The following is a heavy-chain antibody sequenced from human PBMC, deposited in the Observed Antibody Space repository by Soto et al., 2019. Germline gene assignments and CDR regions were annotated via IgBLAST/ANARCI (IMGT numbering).Heavy chain of an antibody. J-gene: IGHJ4*02. V-gene: IGHV4-30-2*01. CDR1: GGSISSGGYS. D-gene: IGHD2-2*01. Sequence: SETLSLTCAVSGGSISSGGYSWSWIRQPPGKGLEWIGYIYHSGSTYYNPSLKSRFTISRDNSKNTLYLQMNSLRAEDTAVYYCARAAPSSNSLDYWGQGTLVTVSS. CDR2: IYHSGST. CDR3: ARAAPSSNSLDY.